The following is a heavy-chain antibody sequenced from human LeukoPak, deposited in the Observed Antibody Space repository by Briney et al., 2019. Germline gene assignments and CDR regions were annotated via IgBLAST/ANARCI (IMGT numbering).Heavy chain of an antibody. Sequence: SETLSLTCAVYGGSFSGYYWSWIRQPPGKGLEWIGEINHSGSTNYNPSLKSRVTISVDTSKNQFSLKLSSVTAADTAAYYSAREVGGWYVGDYYYYYGMDVWGQGTTVTVSS. CDR1: GGSFSGYY. V-gene: IGHV4-34*01. D-gene: IGHD6-19*01. J-gene: IGHJ6*02. CDR2: INHSGST. CDR3: AREVGGWYVGDYYYYYGMDV.